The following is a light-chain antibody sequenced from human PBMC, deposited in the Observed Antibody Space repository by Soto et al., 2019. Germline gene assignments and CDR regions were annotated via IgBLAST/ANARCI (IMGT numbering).Light chain of an antibody. CDR1: SSDVGGYTY. J-gene: IGLJ1*01. CDR2: EVN. CDR3: SSYTSSSTLYV. Sequence: QSALTQPASVSGSPRQSITNSCTGASSDVGGYTYVSWYQQHPGKAPKLMIYEVNNRPSGVSNRFSGSKSGNTASLTISGLQAEDEADYYCSSYTSSSTLYVFGTGTKVTVL. V-gene: IGLV2-14*01.